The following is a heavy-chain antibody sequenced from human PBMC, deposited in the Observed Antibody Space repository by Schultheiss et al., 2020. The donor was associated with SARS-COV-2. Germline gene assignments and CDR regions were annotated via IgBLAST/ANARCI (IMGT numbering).Heavy chain of an antibody. V-gene: IGHV6-1*01. D-gene: IGHD6-13*01. CDR1: GDSVSSNSAA. CDR2: TYYRSKWYN. Sequence: SQTLSLTCAISGDSVSSNSAAWNWIRQSPSRGLEWLGRTYYRSKWYNEYAVSVKSRITINPDTSKNQFSLHLKSVTPEDTAVYYCASGPRGSSWYWVDSWDQGTLVTVSS. CDR3: ASGPRGSSWYWVDS. J-gene: IGHJ5*01.